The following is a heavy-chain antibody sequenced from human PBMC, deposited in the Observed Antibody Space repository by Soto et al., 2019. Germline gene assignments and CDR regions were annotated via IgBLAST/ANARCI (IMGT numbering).Heavy chain of an antibody. J-gene: IGHJ4*02. V-gene: IGHV3-7*01. CDR2: IKQDGSEK. Sequence: GGSLRLSCAASGFTFSSYWMSWVRQAPGKGLEWVANIKQDGSEKYYVDSVKGRFTISRDNAKNSLYLQMNSLRAEDTAAYYCARDSLYYDFWSGPTDFDYWGQGTLVTVSS. D-gene: IGHD3-3*01. CDR1: GFTFSSYW. CDR3: ARDSLYYDFWSGPTDFDY.